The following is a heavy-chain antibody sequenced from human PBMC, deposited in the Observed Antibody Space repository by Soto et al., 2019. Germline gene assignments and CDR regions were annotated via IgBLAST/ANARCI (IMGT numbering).Heavy chain of an antibody. J-gene: IGHJ4*02. V-gene: IGHV3-9*01. CDR2: INWKSDI. Sequence: GGSLRLSCAVSGFTFDDNAMHWVRQAPEKGLEWVSGINWKSDIGYADSVKGRFTISRDNAENSLYLQMNSLRAEDTALYYFAISKDGGGRTTFIYGGRGTKVPVSS. D-gene: IGHD3-16*01. CDR1: GFTFDDNA. CDR3: AISKDGGGRTTFIY.